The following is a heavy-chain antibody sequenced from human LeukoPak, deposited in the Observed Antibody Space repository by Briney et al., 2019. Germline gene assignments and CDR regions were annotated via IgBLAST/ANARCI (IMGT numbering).Heavy chain of an antibody. CDR1: GYTFTGYY. CDR2: INPNSGGT. CDR3: ASGLAYCSGGSCYSDAFDI. V-gene: IGHV1-2*02. Sequence: GASVKVSCKASGYTFTGYYMHWVRQAPGQGLGWMGWINPNSGGTNYAQKFQGRVTMTRDTSISTAYMELSRLRSDDTAVYYCASGLAYCSGGSCYSDAFDIWGQGTMVTVSS. D-gene: IGHD2-15*01. J-gene: IGHJ3*02.